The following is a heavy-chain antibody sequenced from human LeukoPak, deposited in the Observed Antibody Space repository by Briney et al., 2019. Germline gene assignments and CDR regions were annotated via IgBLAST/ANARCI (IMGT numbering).Heavy chain of an antibody. D-gene: IGHD6-19*01. CDR3: ARESCSSGCRRVLDY. Sequence: GGSLRLSCAASGFTFSSYAMHWVRQAPGKGLEFVSAISSNGGNTYYANSVKGRFTISRDNSKNTLYLQMGSLRAEDMAVYYCARESCSSGCRRVLDYWGQGTLVTVSS. J-gene: IGHJ4*02. CDR2: ISSNGGNT. V-gene: IGHV3-64*01. CDR1: GFTFSSYA.